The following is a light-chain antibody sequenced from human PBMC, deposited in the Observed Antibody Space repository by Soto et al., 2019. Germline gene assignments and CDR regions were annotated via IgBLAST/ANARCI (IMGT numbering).Light chain of an antibody. CDR2: EVS. CDR3: SSSAVTNILL. CDR1: SSDVGGYNY. J-gene: IGLJ1*01. Sequence: QSVLTQPPSACGSRGQSVTISCTGTSSDVGGYNYVSWYRQHPGKAPKVSIYEVSKRPSGVPDRFSGSKSGSTASLTVSGLQAEDEADYYCSSSAVTNILLFGAENKGTV. V-gene: IGLV2-8*01.